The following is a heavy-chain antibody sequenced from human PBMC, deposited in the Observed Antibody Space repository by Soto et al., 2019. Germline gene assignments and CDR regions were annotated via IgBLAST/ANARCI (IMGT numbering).Heavy chain of an antibody. CDR3: AIGRPDDYGDPDYFDY. CDR2: IYYSGST. J-gene: IGHJ4*02. Sequence: QVQLQESGPGLVKPSQTLSLTCNVSGVSISSGGYYWSWIRQHPATGLEWIGHIYYSGSTYYNPSLKSRVTISVDTSKNQFSLKLSSVTAADAAVYYCAIGRPDDYGDPDYFDYWGQGALVTVSS. V-gene: IGHV4-31*03. CDR1: GVSISSGGYY. D-gene: IGHD4-17*01.